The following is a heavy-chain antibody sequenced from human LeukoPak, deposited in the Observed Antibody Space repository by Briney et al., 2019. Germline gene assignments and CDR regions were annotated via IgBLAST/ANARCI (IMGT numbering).Heavy chain of an antibody. J-gene: IGHJ6*02. CDR1: GYTFTSYG. D-gene: IGHD5-12*01. CDR3: ASRSGYSGYYYYYGMDV. Sequence: AASVKVSCKASGYTFTSYGISWVRQAPGQGLEWMGWISAYNGNTNYAQKLQGRVTMTTDTSTSTAYMELSRLRSDDTAVYYCASRSGYSGYYYYYGMDVWGQGTTVTVSS. CDR2: ISAYNGNT. V-gene: IGHV1-18*01.